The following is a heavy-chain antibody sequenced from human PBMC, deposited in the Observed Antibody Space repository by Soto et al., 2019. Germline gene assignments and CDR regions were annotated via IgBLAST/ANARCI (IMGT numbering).Heavy chain of an antibody. CDR1: GGSVNSASYY. V-gene: IGHV4-61*01. J-gene: IGHJ4*02. CDR2: IFYSGTT. D-gene: IGHD3-22*01. CDR3: ASVSIPYYYHTSGQLYFDY. Sequence: PSETLSLTCTVSGGSVNSASYYWSWIRKPPGMGLEWIGYIFYSGTTNYNPSLKSRVTTSLDISKNQFSLQLSSVTAADTAVYYCASVSIPYYYHTSGQLYFDYWGQGALVTVTS.